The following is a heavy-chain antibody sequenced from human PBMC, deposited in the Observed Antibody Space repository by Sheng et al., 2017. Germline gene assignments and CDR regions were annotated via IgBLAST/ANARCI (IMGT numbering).Heavy chain of an antibody. CDR1: GGSISSGSYY. CDR3: ATGIAVAGPAAFDI. V-gene: IGHV4-61*02. Sequence: QVQLQESGPGLVKPSQTLSLTCTVSGGSISSGSYYWSWIRQPAGEGLEWIGRIYTSGSTNYNPSLKSRVTMSVDTSKNQFSLKLSSVTAADTAVYYCATGIAVAGPAAFDIWGQGTMVTVSS. CDR2: IYTSGST. J-gene: IGHJ3*02. D-gene: IGHD6-19*01.